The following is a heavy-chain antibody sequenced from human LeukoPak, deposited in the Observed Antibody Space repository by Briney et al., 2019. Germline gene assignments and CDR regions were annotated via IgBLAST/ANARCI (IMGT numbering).Heavy chain of an antibody. V-gene: IGHV3-7*01. Sequence: GGSLRLSCAASGFTFSSYWMSWVRQAPGKGLEWVANIKQDGSEKYYVDSVKGRFTISRDNAKNSLYLQMNSLRVEDTAVYYCARDPYSGNYGDYYYYYMDVWGKGTTVTIPS. CDR1: GFTFSSYW. CDR3: ARDPYSGNYGDYYYYYMDV. CDR2: IKQDGSEK. D-gene: IGHD1-26*01. J-gene: IGHJ6*03.